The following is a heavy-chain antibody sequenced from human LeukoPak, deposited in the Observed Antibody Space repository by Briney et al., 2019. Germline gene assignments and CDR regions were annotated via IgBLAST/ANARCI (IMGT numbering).Heavy chain of an antibody. V-gene: IGHV3-30-3*01. J-gene: IGHJ4*02. Sequence: GRSLRLSCAASGFNFSNSAMHWVRQAPGKGLEWVAVISYDGINQDYVESVKGRFTISRDNSKNTLYLQMNSLRVEDTAVYYCASHERDVFDFWGQGTLVTVSS. CDR2: ISYDGINQ. CDR1: GFNFSNSA. CDR3: ASHERDVFDF.